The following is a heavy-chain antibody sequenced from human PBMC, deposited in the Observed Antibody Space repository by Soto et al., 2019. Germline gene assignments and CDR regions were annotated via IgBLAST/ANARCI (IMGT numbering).Heavy chain of an antibody. V-gene: IGHV1-69*12. J-gene: IGHJ6*02. CDR2: IIPIFGTA. D-gene: IGHD1-26*01. Sequence: QVKLVQSGAEVKKPGSSVKVSCKASGGTFSSYAISWVRQAPGQGLECMGGIIPIFGTANYAQKFQGRVTMTADESTSTAYMELSSLRSEDTAVYYCARSEWSGSYYYYGMDVWGQGTTLTVSS. CDR1: GGTFSSYA. CDR3: ARSEWSGSYYYYGMDV.